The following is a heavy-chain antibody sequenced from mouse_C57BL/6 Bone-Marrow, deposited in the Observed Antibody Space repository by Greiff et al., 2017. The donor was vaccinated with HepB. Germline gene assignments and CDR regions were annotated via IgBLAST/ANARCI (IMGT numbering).Heavy chain of an antibody. CDR1: GFTFSSYA. V-gene: IGHV5-4*03. J-gene: IGHJ1*03. CDR3: ARGGTVVADWYFDV. CDR2: ISDGGSYT. Sequence: EVNVVESGGGLVKPGGSLKLSCAASGFTFSSYAMSWVRQTPEKRLEWVATISDGGSYTYYPDNVKGRFTISRDNAKNNLYLQMSHLKSEDTAMYYCARGGTVVADWYFDVWGTGTTVTVSS. D-gene: IGHD1-1*01.